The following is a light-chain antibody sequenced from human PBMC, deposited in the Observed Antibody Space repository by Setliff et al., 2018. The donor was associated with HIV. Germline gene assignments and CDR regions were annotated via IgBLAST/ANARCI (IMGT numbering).Light chain of an antibody. CDR3: SSYTTSNTVPQG. CDR2: EVS. V-gene: IGLV2-14*01. CDR1: SSDVGGHNY. Sequence: QSALTQPASASGSPGQSITISCTGTSSDVGGHNYVSWYQQHPGKAPKLIIYEVSYRPSGVSNRFSGSKSGNTASLTISGLQAEDEAEYHCSSYTTSNTVPQGFGTGTRSPS. J-gene: IGLJ1*01.